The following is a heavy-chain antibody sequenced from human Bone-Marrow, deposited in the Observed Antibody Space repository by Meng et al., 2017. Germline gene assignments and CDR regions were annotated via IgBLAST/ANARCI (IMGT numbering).Heavy chain of an antibody. CDR2: ISSNGGST. J-gene: IGHJ4*02. Sequence: GESLKISCAASGFTFSSYAMHWVRQAPGKGLEYVSAISSNGGSTYYANSVKGRFTISRDNSKNTLYLQMGSPRAEDMAVYYCARSGGELPLDYWGQGTLVTVSS. D-gene: IGHD1-26*01. CDR1: GFTFSSYA. CDR3: ARSGGELPLDY. V-gene: IGHV3-64*01.